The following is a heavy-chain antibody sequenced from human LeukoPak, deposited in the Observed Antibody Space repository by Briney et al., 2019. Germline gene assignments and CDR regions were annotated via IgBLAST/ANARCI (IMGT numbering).Heavy chain of an antibody. J-gene: IGHJ4*02. CDR1: GFTFSSYW. D-gene: IGHD3-22*01. V-gene: IGHV3-7*03. Sequence: GGSLRLSCAASGFTFSSYWMSWVRQAPGKGLEWVANIKQDGSEKYYVDSVKGRFTISRDNAKNSLYLQMNSLRAEDTAVYYCAREITPDGIETDDYYDSSGYYYFDYWGQGTLVTVSS. CDR2: IKQDGSEK. CDR3: AREITPDGIETDDYYDSSGYYYFDY.